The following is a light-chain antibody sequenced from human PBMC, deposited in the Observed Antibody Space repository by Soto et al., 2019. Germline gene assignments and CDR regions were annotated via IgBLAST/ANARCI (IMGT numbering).Light chain of an antibody. CDR3: QQRSNWPRT. J-gene: IGKJ1*01. CDR2: DAS. CDR1: QSVSSY. V-gene: IGKV3-11*01. Sequence: EIGSTQSPATLSLSPGESATLSCRASQSVSSYLAWYQQKPGQAPRLLIYDASNRATGIPARFSGSGSGTDFTLTISSLEPEDLAVYYCQQRSNWPRTFGQGTKVDIK.